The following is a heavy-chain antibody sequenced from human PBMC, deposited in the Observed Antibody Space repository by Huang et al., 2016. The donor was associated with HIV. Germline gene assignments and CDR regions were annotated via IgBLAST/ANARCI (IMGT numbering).Heavy chain of an antibody. D-gene: IGHD6-13*01. CDR2: VYQSGST. J-gene: IGHJ4*02. CDR1: GDFISSTNYY. Sequence: QLQLQESGPGQVKPSETLSLTCAVSGDFISSTNYYWGWIRQSPGKGLEWVGGVYQSGSTNYNPSIKSRVTLPVDTSRNQFALRLNSVTAADTAVYYCASQHIGAAATWFWGRGTQVAVSS. CDR3: ASQHIGAAATWF. V-gene: IGHV4-39*01.